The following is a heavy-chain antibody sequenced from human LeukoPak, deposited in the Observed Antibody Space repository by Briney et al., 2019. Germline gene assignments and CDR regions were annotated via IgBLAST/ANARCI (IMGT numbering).Heavy chain of an antibody. V-gene: IGHV3-33*06. CDR3: AKGYDFWSGYPTQNWFDP. CDR1: GFTFGSYG. CDR2: IWYDGSNK. J-gene: IGHJ5*02. D-gene: IGHD3-3*01. Sequence: GRSLRLSCAASGFTFGSYGMHWVRQAPGKGLEWVAVIWYDGSNKYYADSVKGRFTISRDNSKNTLYLQMNSLRAEDTAVYYCAKGYDFWSGYPTQNWFDPWGQGTLVTVSS.